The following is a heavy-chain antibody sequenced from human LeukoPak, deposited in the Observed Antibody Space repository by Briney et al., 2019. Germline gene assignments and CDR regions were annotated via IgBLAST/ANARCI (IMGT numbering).Heavy chain of an antibody. CDR3: ARALSGAIDY. J-gene: IGHJ4*02. CDR1: GFTFSSYS. D-gene: IGHD6-19*01. V-gene: IGHV3-21*01. CDR2: ISSSSSYI. Sequence: PGGSLRLSCAASGFTFSSYSMNWVRQAPGKGLEWVSSISSSSSYIYYADSVKGRFTISRDNAKNSLYLQMNSLGAEDTAVYYCARALSGAIDYWGQGTLVTVSS.